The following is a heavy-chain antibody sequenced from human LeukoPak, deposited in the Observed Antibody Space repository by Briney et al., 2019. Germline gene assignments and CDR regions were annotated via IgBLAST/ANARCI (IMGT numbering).Heavy chain of an antibody. CDR2: INHSGST. J-gene: IGHJ4*02. V-gene: IGHV4-34*01. CDR3: ASLAGLDY. Sequence: PSETLSLTCAVYGGSFSGYYWSWIRQPPGKGLEWIGEINHSGSTNYNPSLKSRVTISVDTSKNQFSLKLSSVTAADTAVYYCASLAGLDYWGQGTLVTVSS. CDR1: GGSFSGYY.